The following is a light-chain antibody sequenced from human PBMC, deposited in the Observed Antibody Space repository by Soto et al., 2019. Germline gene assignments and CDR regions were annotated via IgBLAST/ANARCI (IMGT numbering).Light chain of an antibody. CDR2: EVS. CDR1: SSDVGRYNY. J-gene: IGLJ1*01. V-gene: IGLV2-23*02. CDR3: CSYAGSVTRYV. Sequence: QSVLTQPASVSGSPGQSITVSCTGTSSDVGRYNYVSWYQQHPGKAPKVIIYEVSKRPSGVSNRFSGSKSGNTASLTISGLQAEDEVDHYCCSYAGSVTRYVFGTGTMLTVL.